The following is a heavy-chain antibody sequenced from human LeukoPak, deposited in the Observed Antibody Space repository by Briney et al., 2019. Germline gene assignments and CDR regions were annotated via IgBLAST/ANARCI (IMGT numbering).Heavy chain of an antibody. CDR3: ARSSSGWYARFDY. Sequence: KASETLSLTCTVSGGSISSSSYYWGWIRQPPGKGLEWIGSIYYSGSTYYNPSLKSRVTISVDTPKNQFSLKLSSVTAADTAVYYCARSSSGWYARFDYWGQGTLVTVSS. V-gene: IGHV4-39*01. CDR1: GGSISSSSYY. D-gene: IGHD6-19*01. J-gene: IGHJ4*02. CDR2: IYYSGST.